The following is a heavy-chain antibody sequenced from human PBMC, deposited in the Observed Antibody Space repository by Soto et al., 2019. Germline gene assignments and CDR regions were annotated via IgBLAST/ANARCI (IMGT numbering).Heavy chain of an antibody. CDR2: IYYIGST. CDR3: ARGGQASYGHHYYHYIDV. J-gene: IGHJ6*03. CDR1: GVSISSYY. D-gene: IGHD4-17*01. Sequence: SETLSPTCTVSGVSISSYYWSWIRQSTGNGLEWIGYIYYIGSTNYNPALNSRVTISVDTSTTHFSLTLSSVTAAATAVYYCARGGQASYGHHYYHYIDVWGKDTTV. V-gene: IGHV4-59*01.